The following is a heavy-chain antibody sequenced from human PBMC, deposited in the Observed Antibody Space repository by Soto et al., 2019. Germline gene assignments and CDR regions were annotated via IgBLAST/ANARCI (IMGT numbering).Heavy chain of an antibody. J-gene: IGHJ2*01. CDR3: AKEPVGPDWYFDL. CDR2: ISGSGIST. Sequence: WGSLILSCSASGFTVRNYDMVWVRQDPGKGLECVSAISGSGISTHYADSVKGRFTVSRDNSKNTLYLQMNSLRAEDTAVYNCAKEPVGPDWYFDLWGRGTLVTVSS. V-gene: IGHV3-23*01. CDR1: GFTVRNYD.